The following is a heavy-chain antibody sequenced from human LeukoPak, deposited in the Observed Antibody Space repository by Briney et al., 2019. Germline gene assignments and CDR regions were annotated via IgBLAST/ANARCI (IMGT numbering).Heavy chain of an antibody. CDR2: IRSKANSYAT. V-gene: IGHV3-73*01. CDR3: TRPMMDYYDSSGYAFDY. Sequence: GGSLRLSCAASGFTFSGPAMHWVRQASGKGLEWVGRIRSKANSYATAYAASVKGRFTISRDDSKNTAYLQMNSLKTEDTAVYYCTRPMMDYYDSSGYAFDYWGQGTLVTVSS. D-gene: IGHD3-22*01. J-gene: IGHJ4*02. CDR1: GFTFSGPA.